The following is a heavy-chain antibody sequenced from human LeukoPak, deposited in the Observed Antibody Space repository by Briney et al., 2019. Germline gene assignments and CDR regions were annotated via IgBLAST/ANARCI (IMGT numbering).Heavy chain of an antibody. Sequence: PGGSLRLSCAASGFTFSDYYMSWIRQAPGKGLEWVSYISSSSSYTNYADSVKGRFTISRDNAKNSLYLQMNSLRDEDTAVYFCAKDPPITGPFEYWGQGTLVTVSS. CDR2: ISSSSSYT. D-gene: IGHD5-24*01. CDR1: GFTFSDYY. V-gene: IGHV3-11*06. CDR3: AKDPPITGPFEY. J-gene: IGHJ4*02.